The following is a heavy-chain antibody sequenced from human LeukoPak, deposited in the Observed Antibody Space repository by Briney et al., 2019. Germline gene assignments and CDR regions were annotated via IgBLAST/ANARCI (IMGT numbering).Heavy chain of an antibody. J-gene: IGHJ4*02. CDR3: ASEDYGDSLDY. D-gene: IGHD4-17*01. CDR2: ISSSSSTI. CDR1: GFTFSSYS. V-gene: IGHV3-48*04. Sequence: GGSLRLSCAASGFTFSSYSMNWVRQAPGKGLEWVSYISSSSSTIYYADSVKGRFTISRDNAKNSLYLQMNSLRAEDTAVYYCASEDYGDSLDYWGQGTLVTVSS.